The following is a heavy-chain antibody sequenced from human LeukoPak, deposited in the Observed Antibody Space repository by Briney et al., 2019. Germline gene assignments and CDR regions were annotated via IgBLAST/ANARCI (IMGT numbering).Heavy chain of an antibody. CDR3: ARRVGYEAVNYFDY. CDR1: GGSIRSYY. V-gene: IGHV4-59*01. Sequence: PSETLSLTCTVSGGSIRSYYWSWLPQPPGKGLEWIGYIYYSGSPNYNPSLKSRVTISVDTSKNQFSLKLSAVTAADTAVYYCARRVGYEAVNYFDYWGQGTLVTVSS. J-gene: IGHJ4*02. D-gene: IGHD1-26*01. CDR2: IYYSGSP.